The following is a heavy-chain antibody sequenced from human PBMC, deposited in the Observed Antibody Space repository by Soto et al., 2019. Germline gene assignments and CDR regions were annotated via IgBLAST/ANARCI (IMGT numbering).Heavy chain of an antibody. V-gene: IGHV1-69*13. J-gene: IGHJ5*02. CDR1: GCTFSSHG. CDR2: IIPFFGTT. CDR3: ARDRGYTGLGWLDP. D-gene: IGHD5-18*01. Sequence: SVKVSCKASGCTFSSHGVGWVRQAPGQGLEWMGKIIPFFGTTNYAQKFQGRVTITADESTSTVYLEVSSLTSEDTAIYYCARDRGYTGLGWLDPWGQGTLVTVSS.